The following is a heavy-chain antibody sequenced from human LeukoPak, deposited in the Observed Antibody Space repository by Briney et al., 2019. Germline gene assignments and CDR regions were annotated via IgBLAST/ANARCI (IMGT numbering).Heavy chain of an antibody. CDR1: GFTFSSYS. J-gene: IGHJ4*02. CDR2: ISSSSSYI. V-gene: IGHV3-21*01. D-gene: IGHD6-6*01. CDR3: ARREPPRSIAARPPFDY. Sequence: PGRSLRLSCAASGFTFSSYSMNWVRQAPGKGLEWVSSISSSSSYIYYADSVKGRFTISRDNAKNSLYLQMNSLRAEDTAVYYCARREPPRSIAARPPFDYGGQGTLVTVSS.